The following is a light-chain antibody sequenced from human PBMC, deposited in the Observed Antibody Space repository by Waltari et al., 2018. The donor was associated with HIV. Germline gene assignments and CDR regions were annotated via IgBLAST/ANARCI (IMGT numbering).Light chain of an antibody. CDR1: SSNVGSTY. V-gene: IGLV1-47*01. CDR3: AAWDDSLSALV. Sequence: QSVLTQPPSVSGTPGQRVTISCSGSSSNVGSTYVYWNQQLPGTAPKPLIYRDNQRPSGVPDRFAGSKAGTSASLASSGLRSEDEADYHCAAWDDSLSALVFGGGTKLAVL. J-gene: IGLJ2*01. CDR2: RDN.